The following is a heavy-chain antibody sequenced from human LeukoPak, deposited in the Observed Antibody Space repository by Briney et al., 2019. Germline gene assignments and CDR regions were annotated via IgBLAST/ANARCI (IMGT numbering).Heavy chain of an antibody. Sequence: PGGSLSLSCSGSGFTFTSYAMHWVRQAPGKGLEYVSSISGNGGSTYYADSVNGRFTISRDNSKNQVYLQMSSLRDDDTAFYYCVKGGLYSGDYYGHWGQGTLVTVSS. V-gene: IGHV3-64D*06. CDR1: GFTFTSYA. J-gene: IGHJ4*02. CDR3: VKGGLYSGDYYGH. CDR2: ISGNGGST. D-gene: IGHD1-26*01.